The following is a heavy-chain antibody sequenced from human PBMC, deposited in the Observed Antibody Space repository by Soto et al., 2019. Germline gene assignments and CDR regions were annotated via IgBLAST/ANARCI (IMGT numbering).Heavy chain of an antibody. CDR2: ISAYNGNT. CDR1: GYTFTSYG. J-gene: IGHJ6*02. D-gene: IGHD5-12*01. CDR3: ARDPSGYSGDAVYYDYYGMDV. Sequence: QVQLVQSGAEVKKPGASVKVSCKASGYTFTSYGISWVRQAPGQGLEWMGWISAYNGNTNYAQKLQGRVTMTTDTSTSTAYMELRSLRSDDTAVYYCARDPSGYSGDAVYYDYYGMDVWGQGTTVTFSS. V-gene: IGHV1-18*01.